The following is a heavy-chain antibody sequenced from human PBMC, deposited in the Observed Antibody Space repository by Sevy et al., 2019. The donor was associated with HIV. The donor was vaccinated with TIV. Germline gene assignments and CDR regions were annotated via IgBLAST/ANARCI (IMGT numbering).Heavy chain of an antibody. J-gene: IGHJ3*01. D-gene: IGHD3-9*01. Sequence: GGSLRLSCAASGFTFDYYWMNWVRQAPGKGLEWVANIKDDGSEKHYVDSVKGRFTISRDNAKNQLYVQMSSLRVEDTAVYYCVRTHDSTGYNSFRDGIFDLWGQGTKVTVSS. CDR1: GFTFDYYW. CDR3: VRTHDSTGYNSFRDGIFDL. CDR2: IKDDGSEK. V-gene: IGHV3-7*03.